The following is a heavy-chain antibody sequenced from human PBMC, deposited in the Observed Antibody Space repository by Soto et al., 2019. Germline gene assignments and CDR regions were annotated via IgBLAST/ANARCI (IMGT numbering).Heavy chain of an antibody. CDR1: GYTFVNYG. D-gene: IGHD3-16*01. V-gene: IGHV1-18*01. CDR2: ISAENGDM. Sequence: QVLLVQSGSEVKKPGASVKVSCKASGYTFVNYGISWVRQAPGQGPEWMAWISAENGDMNYAQKFQGRVIVTTETSTDTGYLEVRSLRPDDTAVYYCASMTAPPSHLAGDYYYYMDVWGKGTTVTVSS. J-gene: IGHJ6*03. CDR3: ASMTAPPSHLAGDYYYYMDV.